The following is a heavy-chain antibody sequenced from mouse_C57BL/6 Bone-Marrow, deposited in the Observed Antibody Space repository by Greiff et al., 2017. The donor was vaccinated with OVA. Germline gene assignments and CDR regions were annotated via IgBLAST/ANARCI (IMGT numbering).Heavy chain of an antibody. Sequence: QVQLQQSGAELVKPGASVKLSCKASGYTFTSYWMQWVKQRPGQGLEWIGEIDPSDSYTNYNQKFKGKATLTVDTPSSTAYMQLSSLTSEDSAVYYCARLGREGFDYWGQGTTLTVTS. CDR3: ARLGREGFDY. CDR2: IDPSDSYT. V-gene: IGHV1-50*01. D-gene: IGHD4-1*01. J-gene: IGHJ2*01. CDR1: GYTFTSYW.